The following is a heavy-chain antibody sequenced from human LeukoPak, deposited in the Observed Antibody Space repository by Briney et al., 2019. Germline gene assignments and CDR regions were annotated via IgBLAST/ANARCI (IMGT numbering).Heavy chain of an antibody. CDR2: IRSKVYGGTT. J-gene: IGHJ4*02. Sequence: PGRSPRLSCAASGFTFGDYVMTWVRQAPGKGLEWVGFIRSKVYGGTTEYAASVKGRFIISRDDSKSIAYLQMNSLKTEDTAVYYCTRDYGGFDYWGQGTLVTVSS. CDR3: TRDYGGFDY. CDR1: GFTFGDYV. D-gene: IGHD4-23*01. V-gene: IGHV3-49*04.